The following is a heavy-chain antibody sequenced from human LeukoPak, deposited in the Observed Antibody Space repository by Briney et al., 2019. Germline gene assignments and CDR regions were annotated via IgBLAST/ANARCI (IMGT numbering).Heavy chain of an antibody. CDR2: ISDRGDST. CDR3: TKGTIELDV. V-gene: IGHV3-23*01. CDR1: GFTFTAYA. J-gene: IGHJ6*02. D-gene: IGHD4/OR15-4a*01. Sequence: PGGSLRLSCAASGFTFTAYAMSWVRQAPGKGLEWVSTISDRGDSTYYADSVKGRFTISRDNSKDTVFLQLNSLRVEDTALYYCTKGTIELDVWGQGTTVTVSS.